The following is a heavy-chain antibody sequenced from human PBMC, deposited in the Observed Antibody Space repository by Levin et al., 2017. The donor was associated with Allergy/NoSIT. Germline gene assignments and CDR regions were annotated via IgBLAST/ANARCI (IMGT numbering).Heavy chain of an antibody. D-gene: IGHD6-19*01. CDR1: VFTFSNYA. CDR3: ARYNNGWDPDYFDY. J-gene: IGHJ4*02. Sequence: GESLKISCSASVFTFSNYAMILVRQAPGKGLEWVSAISGSGGSTFYADSVKGRFTISRDNSKNSLSLQMNSLRGEDTAVYYCARYNNGWDPDYFDYWGQGTLVTVSS. CDR2: ISGSGGST. V-gene: IGHV3-23*01.